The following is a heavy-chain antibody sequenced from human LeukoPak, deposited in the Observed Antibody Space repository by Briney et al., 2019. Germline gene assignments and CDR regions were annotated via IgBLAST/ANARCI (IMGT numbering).Heavy chain of an antibody. CDR1: GFTFSSYA. CDR3: AKSLFVVVPAAMFDFDY. CDR2: ISGSGGST. V-gene: IGHV3-23*01. Sequence: GGSLRLSCAASGFTFSSYAMSWVRQAPGKGLEWVSAISGSGGSTYYADSVKGRFTISRDNSKNTLYLQMNSLRAGDTAVYYCAKSLFVVVPAAMFDFDYWGQGTLVTVSS. D-gene: IGHD2-2*01. J-gene: IGHJ4*02.